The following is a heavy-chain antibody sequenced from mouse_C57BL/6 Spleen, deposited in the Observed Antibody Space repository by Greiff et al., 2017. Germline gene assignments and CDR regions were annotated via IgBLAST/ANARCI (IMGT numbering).Heavy chain of an antibody. CDR2: IHPNSGST. V-gene: IGHV1-64*01. D-gene: IGHD2-5*01. Sequence: VQLQQPGAELVKPGASVKLSCKASGYTFTSYWMHWVKQRPGQGLEWIGMIHPNSGSTNYNEKFKSKATLTVDKSSCTAYMQLSSLTSEDSAVYYCARSGYYSNYEGTYWGQGTLVTVSA. J-gene: IGHJ3*01. CDR3: ARSGYYSNYEGTY. CDR1: GYTFTSYW.